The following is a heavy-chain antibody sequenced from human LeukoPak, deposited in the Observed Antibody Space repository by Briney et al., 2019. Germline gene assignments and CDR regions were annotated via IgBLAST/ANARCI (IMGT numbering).Heavy chain of an antibody. CDR1: GFTFSSNW. V-gene: IGHV3-7*01. Sequence: GGSLRLSCAASGFTFSSNWMSWVRQAPGKGLEWVANIKQDGSEKYYVDSVKGRFTISRDNAKNSLYLQMNSLRAEDTAVYYCASETGEFGYWGQGTLVTVSS. CDR3: ASETGEFGY. CDR2: IKQDGSEK. J-gene: IGHJ4*02. D-gene: IGHD7-27*01.